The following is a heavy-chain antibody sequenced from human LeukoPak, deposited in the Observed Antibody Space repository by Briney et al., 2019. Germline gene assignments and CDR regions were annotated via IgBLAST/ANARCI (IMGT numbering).Heavy chain of an antibody. V-gene: IGHV3-23*01. J-gene: IGHJ4*02. CDR3: AKGGERFLEWLLTRFDY. D-gene: IGHD3-3*01. Sequence: GGSLRLSCAASGFTFSSYGMSWVREAPGKGLEWVSAISGSGGSTYYADSVKGRFTISRDNSKNTLYLQMNSLRAEDTAVYYCAKGGERFLEWLLTRFDYWGQGTLVTVSS. CDR1: GFTFSSYG. CDR2: ISGSGGST.